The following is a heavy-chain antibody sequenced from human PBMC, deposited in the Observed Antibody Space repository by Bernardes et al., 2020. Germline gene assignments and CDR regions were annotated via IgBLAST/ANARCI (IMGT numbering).Heavy chain of an antibody. Sequence: SESLSLTCPVSGRSISRSSYYWGWLLQTPGKGLEWIGCIYYSGSTYYNPSLKCRVTISVDTSKNQFSLKLSSVTAADTAVYYCARTEYAGVDYLGQGTLVTVSS. CDR2: IYYSGST. CDR1: GRSISRSSYY. J-gene: IGHJ4*02. V-gene: IGHV4-39*01. D-gene: IGHD1-26*01. CDR3: ARTEYAGVDY.